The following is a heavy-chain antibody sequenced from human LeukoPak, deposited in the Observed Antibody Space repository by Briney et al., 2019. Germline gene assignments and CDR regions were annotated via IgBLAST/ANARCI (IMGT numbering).Heavy chain of an antibody. CDR2: INWKSDKI. CDR3: AKDRYCTSSSCPIDY. Sequence: GGSLRLSCAGSGYIFDEYAMHWVRQAPGKGLEWVSGINWKSDKIGYADSVKGRFTISRDNSKNSLYLQMNSLRVEDTALYYCAKDRYCTSSSCPIDYWGQGTMVIVSS. J-gene: IGHJ4*02. CDR1: GYIFDEYA. V-gene: IGHV3-9*01. D-gene: IGHD2-2*01.